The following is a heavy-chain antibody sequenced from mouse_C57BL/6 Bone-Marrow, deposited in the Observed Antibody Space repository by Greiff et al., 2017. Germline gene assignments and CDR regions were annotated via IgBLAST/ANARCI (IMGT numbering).Heavy chain of an antibody. D-gene: IGHD2-5*01. V-gene: IGHV1-82*01. CDR1: GYAFSSSW. J-gene: IGHJ2*01. CDR3: ARHYSNPYDD. Sequence: VQLQQSGPELVKPGASVKISCKASGYAFSSSWMNWVKQRPGQGLEWIGRIYPGDGDTNYNGKFKGKATLTADKSSSTAYMQLSSLTSEDSAVYFCARHYSNPYDDWGQGTTLTVAS. CDR2: IYPGDGDT.